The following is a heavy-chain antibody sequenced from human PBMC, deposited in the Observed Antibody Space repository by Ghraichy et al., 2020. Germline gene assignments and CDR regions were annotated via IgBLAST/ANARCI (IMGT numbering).Heavy chain of an antibody. J-gene: IGHJ4*02. CDR3: ARDRNQHTFGGVIVKGGPAYYFDY. V-gene: IGHV3-11*06. CDR1: GFTFSDYY. Sequence: GGSLRLSCAASGFTFSDYYMSWIRQAPGKGLEWVSYISSSSSYTNYADSVKGRFTISRDNAKNSLYLQMNSLRAEDTAVYYCARDRNQHTFGGVIVKGGPAYYFDYWGQGTLVTVSS. D-gene: IGHD3-16*02. CDR2: ISSSSSYT.